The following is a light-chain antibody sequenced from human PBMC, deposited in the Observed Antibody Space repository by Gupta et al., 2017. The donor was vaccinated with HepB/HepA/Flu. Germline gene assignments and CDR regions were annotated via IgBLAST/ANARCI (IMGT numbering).Light chain of an antibody. Sequence: EIVLTQFPATLSLSPGERATLSCRASQSVSSCLAWYQQKPGQAPRLLIYDASNRATGVPARISGSGSGTEFTLTISSLEPEDFAVYYCKHGVNCLDTFGQGTQLDIK. CDR1: QSVSSC. CDR3: KHGVNCLDT. CDR2: DAS. J-gene: IGKJ5*01. V-gene: IGKV3-11*01.